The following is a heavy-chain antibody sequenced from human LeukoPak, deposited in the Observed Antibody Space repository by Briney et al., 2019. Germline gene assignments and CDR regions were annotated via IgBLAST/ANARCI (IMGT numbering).Heavy chain of an antibody. Sequence: PSETLSLTCAVYGGSFSGYYWGWIRQPPGKGLEWIGEINHSGSTNYNPSLKSRVTISVDTSKNQFSLKLSSVTAADTAVYYCARGVPAATLSIWGQGTMVTVSS. D-gene: IGHD2-2*01. J-gene: IGHJ3*02. V-gene: IGHV4-34*01. CDR1: GGSFSGYY. CDR2: INHSGST. CDR3: ARGVPAATLSI.